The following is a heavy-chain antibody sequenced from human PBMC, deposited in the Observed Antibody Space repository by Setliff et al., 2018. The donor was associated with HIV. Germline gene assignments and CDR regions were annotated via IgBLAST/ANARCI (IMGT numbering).Heavy chain of an antibody. V-gene: IGHV1-18*01. D-gene: IGHD7-27*01. CDR1: GYTFSDYD. CDR2: ISGYSGHT. J-gene: IGHJ4*02. CDR3: ARAGSLSADFDY. Sequence: ASVKVSCKTSGYTFSDYDVAWVRQAPGQGLEWMGWISGYSGHTNYAQKLQGRVTMTTDTSTSTAYMELRSLRSDDTAVYYCARAGSLSADFDYWGQGTLVTVSS.